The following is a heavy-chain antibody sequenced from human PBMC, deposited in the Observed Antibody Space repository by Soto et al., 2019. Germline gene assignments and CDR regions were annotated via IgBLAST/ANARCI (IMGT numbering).Heavy chain of an antibody. V-gene: IGHV4-39*01. CDR2: IYYSGST. D-gene: IGHD1-1*01. Sequence: SATLSLTCTFSGVSIRSGVYSLRWIRPPPGKGLEWIGSIYYSGSTYYNPSLRSRVTITVDTSKHQFSLKLSSVTAADTAIYYCARHHAYHWNLRASDYWGQGTLVTVSS. CDR3: ARHHAYHWNLRASDY. CDR1: GVSIRSGVYS. J-gene: IGHJ4*02.